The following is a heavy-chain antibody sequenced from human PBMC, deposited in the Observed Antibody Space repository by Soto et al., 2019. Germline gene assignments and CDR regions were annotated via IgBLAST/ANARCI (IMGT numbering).Heavy chain of an antibody. CDR3: VTRGWAAAGHFDY. Sequence: GGSLRLSCSASGFTFSSYAMHWVRQAPGKGLEYVSAISSNGGSTYYADSVKGRFTISRDNSKNTLYLQMSSLRAEDTAVYYCVTRGWAAAGHFDYWGQGTLVTVSS. V-gene: IGHV3-64D*06. CDR2: ISSNGGST. CDR1: GFTFSSYA. J-gene: IGHJ4*02. D-gene: IGHD6-13*01.